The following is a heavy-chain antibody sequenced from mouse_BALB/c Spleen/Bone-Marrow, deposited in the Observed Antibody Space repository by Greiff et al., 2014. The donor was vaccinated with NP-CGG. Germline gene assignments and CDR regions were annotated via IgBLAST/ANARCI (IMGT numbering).Heavy chain of an antibody. D-gene: IGHD2-4*01. CDR3: ARGLRGYAMDY. Sequence: EVMLVESGGGLVQPGGSLKLSCAASGFTFSSYTMSWVRQTPGKRLEWVAYISTGGGGTNYTDTVKGRFTISRDNAKNTLYLQMSSLKSEDTAMDYCARGLRGYAMDYWGQGTSVTVSS. CDR1: GFTFSSYT. V-gene: IGHV5-12-2*01. CDR2: ISTGGGGT. J-gene: IGHJ4*01.